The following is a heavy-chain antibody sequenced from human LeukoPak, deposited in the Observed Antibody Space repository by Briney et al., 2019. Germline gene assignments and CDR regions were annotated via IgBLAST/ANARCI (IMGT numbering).Heavy chain of an antibody. CDR2: IIPIFGTA. V-gene: IGHV1-69*05. Sequence: GASVKVSCKASGGTFSSYAISWVRQAPGQGLEWMGGIIPIFGTANYAQKFQGRVTMTRDTSISTAYMELSRLRSDDTAVYYCAREYCSSTSCYWGWFDPWGQGTLVTVSS. J-gene: IGHJ5*02. D-gene: IGHD2-2*01. CDR3: AREYCSSTSCYWGWFDP. CDR1: GGTFSSYA.